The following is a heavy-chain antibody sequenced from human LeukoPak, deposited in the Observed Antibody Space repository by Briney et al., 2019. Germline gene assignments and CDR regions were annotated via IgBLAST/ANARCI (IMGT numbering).Heavy chain of an antibody. V-gene: IGHV3-74*01. CDR2: ISRDTDGART. CDR3: VPAEMQ. CDR1: GFSVSSKW. Sequence: PGGSLRLSGAASGFSVSSKWMHWVRQAPGEGLMWVSLISRDTDGARTNYADSVKGRFTISRDYAKNTVYLQMNRLRAEDTAVYYCVPAEMQWGQGTLVTVSS. D-gene: IGHD5-24*01. J-gene: IGHJ4*02.